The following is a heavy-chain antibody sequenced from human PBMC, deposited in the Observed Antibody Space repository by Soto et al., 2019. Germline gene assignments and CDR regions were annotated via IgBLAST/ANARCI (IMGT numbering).Heavy chain of an antibody. CDR3: ARGGFFGYSYGPYYYMDV. CDR2: IYYSGST. Sequence: PSETLSLTCTVPGGSISSYQWSWIRQPPGKELEWIGYIYYSGSTNYNPSLKSRVTISVDTSKNQFSLKLSSVTAADTAVYYCARGGFFGYSYGPYYYMDVWGKGTTVTVS. D-gene: IGHD5-18*01. CDR1: GGSISSYQ. J-gene: IGHJ6*03. V-gene: IGHV4-59*01.